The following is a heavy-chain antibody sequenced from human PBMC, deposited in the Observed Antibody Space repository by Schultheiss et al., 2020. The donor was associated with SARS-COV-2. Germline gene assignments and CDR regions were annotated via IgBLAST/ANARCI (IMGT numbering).Heavy chain of an antibody. V-gene: IGHV3-11*01. CDR3: ARDKTMIVGGGAFDI. Sequence: GGSLRLSCAASGFTFSDYYMSWIRQAPGKGLEWLAYISPGSSTFHYADSVKGRFTISRDNARSSLYLQMNSLRAEDTAVYYCARDKTMIVGGGAFDIWGQGTMVTVSS. CDR1: GFTFSDYY. J-gene: IGHJ3*02. CDR2: ISPGSSTF. D-gene: IGHD3-22*01.